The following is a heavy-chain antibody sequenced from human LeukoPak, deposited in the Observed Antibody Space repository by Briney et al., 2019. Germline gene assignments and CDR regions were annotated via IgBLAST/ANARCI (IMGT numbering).Heavy chain of an antibody. V-gene: IGHV4-34*01. Sequence: SETLSLTCAVYGGSFSGYYWSWIRQPPGKGLEWIGEINHSGSTNYNPSLKSRVTISVDTSKNQFSLKLSSVTAADTAVYYCARLVVWFGELSNLPYMDVWGKGTTVTISS. CDR1: GGSFSGYY. CDR3: ARLVVWFGELSNLPYMDV. CDR2: INHSGST. D-gene: IGHD3-10*01. J-gene: IGHJ6*03.